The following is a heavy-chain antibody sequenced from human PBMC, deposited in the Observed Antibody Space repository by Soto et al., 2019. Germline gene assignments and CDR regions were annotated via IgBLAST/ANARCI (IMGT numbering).Heavy chain of an antibody. CDR3: ATDSPGLQLEILADAFYI. V-gene: IGHV1-46*01. Sequence: ASVKVSCKASGYIFTSYYIHWVRQAPGQGLEWLGRIIPIFGTANYAQKFQGRVTMTTDISTSTAYMELRSLRSDDTAIYYCATDSPGLQLEILADAFYIWG. J-gene: IGHJ3*02. CDR2: IIPIFGTA. CDR1: GYIFTSYY. D-gene: IGHD1-1*01.